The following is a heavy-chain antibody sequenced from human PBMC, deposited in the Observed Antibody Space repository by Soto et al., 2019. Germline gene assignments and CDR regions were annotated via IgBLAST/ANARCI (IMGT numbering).Heavy chain of an antibody. D-gene: IGHD3-16*01. V-gene: IGHV4-59*08. J-gene: IGHJ5*02. Sequence: SETLSLTCTVSGGSISSYYWSWIRQPPGKGLEWIGYIYYSGSTNYNPSLKSRVTISVDTSKNQFSLKLSSVTAADTAVYYCARVYYDTKGYSLDPWGLGTLVNVSS. CDR3: ARVYYDTKGYSLDP. CDR1: GGSISSYY. CDR2: IYYSGST.